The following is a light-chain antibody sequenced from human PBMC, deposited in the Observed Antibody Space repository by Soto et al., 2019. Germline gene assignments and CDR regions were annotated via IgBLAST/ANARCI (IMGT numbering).Light chain of an antibody. CDR3: SSYTTSSTTV. V-gene: IGLV2-14*01. CDR2: DVS. J-gene: IGLJ2*01. CDR1: SSDVGAFNY. Sequence: QSVLTQPASVSGSPGQSITISCTGTSSDVGAFNYVSWYQQNPGKAPKLMIYDVSDRPSGVSNRFSGSKSGDTASLTISGLQAEDEAHYYCSSYTTSSTTVFGGGTKLTVL.